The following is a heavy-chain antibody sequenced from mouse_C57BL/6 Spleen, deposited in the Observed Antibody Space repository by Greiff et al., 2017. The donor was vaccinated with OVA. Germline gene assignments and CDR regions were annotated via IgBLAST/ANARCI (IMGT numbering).Heavy chain of an antibody. CDR3: ARTLPHYYAMDF. J-gene: IGHJ4*01. Sequence: QVQLKESGPELVKPGASVKISCKASGYAFSSSWMNWVKQRPGKGLEWIGRIYPGDGDTNYNGKFKGKATLTADKSSSTAYMQLSSLTSEDSAVYFCARTLPHYYAMDFWGQGTSVTVSS. D-gene: IGHD2-10*01. CDR2: IYPGDGDT. V-gene: IGHV1-82*01. CDR1: GYAFSSSW.